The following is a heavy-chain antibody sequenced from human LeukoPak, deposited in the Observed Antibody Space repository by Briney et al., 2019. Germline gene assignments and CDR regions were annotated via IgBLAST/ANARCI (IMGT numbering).Heavy chain of an antibody. CDR1: GYTFTSYD. D-gene: IGHD3-9*01. J-gene: IGHJ4*02. V-gene: IGHV1-8*03. Sequence: ASVKVSCKASGYTFTSYDINWVRQATGQGLEWMGWMNPNSGNTGYTQKFQGRVTITADKSTSTAYMELSSLRSEDTAVYYCARDPLLRYFDWLSLDYWGQGTLVTVSS. CDR2: MNPNSGNT. CDR3: ARDPLLRYFDWLSLDY.